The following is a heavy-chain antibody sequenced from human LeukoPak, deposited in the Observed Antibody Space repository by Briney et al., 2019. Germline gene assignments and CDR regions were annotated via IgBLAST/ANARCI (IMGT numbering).Heavy chain of an antibody. D-gene: IGHD2-15*01. CDR2: INPNSGGT. Sequence: GASVKVSCKASGYTFTGYYMHWVRQAPGQGLEWMGWINPNSGGTNYAQKFQGRITMTRDTSISTAYMELSRLRSDDTAVYYCARDTPELYYYMVVWGKGTTVTVSS. J-gene: IGHJ6*03. CDR3: ARDTPELYYYMVV. CDR1: GYTFTGYY. V-gene: IGHV1-2*02.